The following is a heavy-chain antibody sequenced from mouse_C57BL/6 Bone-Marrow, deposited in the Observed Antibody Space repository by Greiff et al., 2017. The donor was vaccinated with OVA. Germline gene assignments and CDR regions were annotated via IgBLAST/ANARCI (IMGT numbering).Heavy chain of an antibody. Sequence: VQVVESGAELVRPGTSVKVSCKASGYAFTNYLIEWVKQRPGQGLEWIGVINPGSGGTSYNEKFKGKATLTADKSSSTAYMQRSSLTSEDSSVYFCGGCCSPRYFDVWGTGTTVTVSS. CDR2: INPGSGGT. D-gene: IGHD1-1*01. CDR3: GGCCSPRYFDV. CDR1: GYAFTNYL. J-gene: IGHJ1*03. V-gene: IGHV1-54*01.